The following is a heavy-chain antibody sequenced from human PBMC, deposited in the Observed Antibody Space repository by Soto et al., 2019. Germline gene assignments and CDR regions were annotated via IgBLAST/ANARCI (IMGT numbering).Heavy chain of an antibody. D-gene: IGHD2-15*01. CDR1: GYTFTSYY. J-gene: IGHJ4*02. V-gene: IGHV1-46*01. CDR2: INPSGGST. CDR3: ARVGDCSGGSYYSYYFDY. Sequence: ASVKVSCKASGYTFTSYYMHWVRQAPGQGLEWMGIINPSGGSTSYAQKFQGRVTMTRDTSTSTVYMELSSLRSEDTAVYYCARVGDCSGGSYYSYYFDYWGQWTLVTVSS.